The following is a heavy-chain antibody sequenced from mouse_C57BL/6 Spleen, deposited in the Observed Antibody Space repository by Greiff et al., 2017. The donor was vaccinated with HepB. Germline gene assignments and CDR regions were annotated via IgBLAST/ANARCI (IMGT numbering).Heavy chain of an antibody. J-gene: IGHJ3*01. Sequence: VQLKQSGAELVKPGASVKLSCTASGFNIKDYYMHWVKQRTEQGLEWIGRIDPEDGETKYAPKFQGKATITADTSSNTAYLQLSSLTSEDTAVYYGAAITTVDWFAYWGQGTLVTVSA. D-gene: IGHD1-1*01. CDR2: IDPEDGET. V-gene: IGHV14-2*01. CDR3: AAITTVDWFAY. CDR1: GFNIKDYY.